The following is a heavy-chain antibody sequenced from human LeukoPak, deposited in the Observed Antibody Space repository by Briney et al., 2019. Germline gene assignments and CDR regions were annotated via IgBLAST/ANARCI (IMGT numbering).Heavy chain of an antibody. CDR3: ARSPKSDLLRFLEWRNEGAHAFDI. D-gene: IGHD3-3*01. J-gene: IGHJ3*02. V-gene: IGHV5-51*01. CDR2: IYPGDSDT. Sequence: GESLKISCKGSGYSFTSYWIGWVRQMPGKGLEWMGIIYPGDSDTRYSPSFQGQVIISADKSISTAYLQWSSLKASDTAMYYCARSPKSDLLRFLEWRNEGAHAFDIWGQGTMVTVSS. CDR1: GYSFTSYW.